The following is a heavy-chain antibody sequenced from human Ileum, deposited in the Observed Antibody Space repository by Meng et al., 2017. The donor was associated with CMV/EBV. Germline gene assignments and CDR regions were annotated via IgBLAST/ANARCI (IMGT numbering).Heavy chain of an antibody. Sequence: GESLKISCATSGFNFANYGIHWVRQAPGKGLEWVAYISYERDAIYYGDTVWGRFPISRDNYRGTAYLQMNSLRAEDTAMYYCAKDWSGNYNWFNPWGQGTLVTVSS. CDR1: GFNFANYG. J-gene: IGHJ5*02. CDR2: ISYERDAI. V-gene: IGHV3-30*02. D-gene: IGHD3-3*01. CDR3: AKDWSGNYNWFNP.